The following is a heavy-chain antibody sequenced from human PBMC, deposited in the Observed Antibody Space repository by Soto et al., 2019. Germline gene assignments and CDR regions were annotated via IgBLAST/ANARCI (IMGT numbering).Heavy chain of an antibody. D-gene: IGHD2-2*01. V-gene: IGHV3-30*18. CDR2: ISYDGSNK. Sequence: GGSLRLSCAASGFTFSSYGMHWVRQAPGKGLEWVAVISYDGSNKYYADSVKGRFTISRDNSKNTLYLQMNSLRAEDTAVYYCAKFGTTERIVVVPAALYYYYYMDVWGKGTTVTVSS. CDR3: AKFGTTERIVVVPAALYYYYYMDV. CDR1: GFTFSSYG. J-gene: IGHJ6*03.